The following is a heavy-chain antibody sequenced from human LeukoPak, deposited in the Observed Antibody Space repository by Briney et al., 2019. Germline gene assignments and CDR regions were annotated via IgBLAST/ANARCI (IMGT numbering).Heavy chain of an antibody. D-gene: IGHD2-8*01. V-gene: IGHV3-23*01. J-gene: IGHJ4*02. CDR1: GFTFSSYA. Sequence: GGSLRLSCAASGFTFSSYAMTWVRQAPGKGLEWVSAIRSSGGSTFYADSVKGRFTISRDNSKNTLYLQMNSLRAEDTAVYFCAKGVSHDHWGQGTLVTVSS. CDR3: AKGVSHDH. CDR2: IRSSGGST.